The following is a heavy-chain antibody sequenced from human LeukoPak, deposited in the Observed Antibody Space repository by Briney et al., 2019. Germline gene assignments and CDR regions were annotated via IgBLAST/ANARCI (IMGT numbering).Heavy chain of an antibody. CDR2: INPSGGST. CDR3: ARDRGIVVVPAAISRFDP. V-gene: IGHV1-46*01. CDR1: GYTFTSYY. D-gene: IGHD2-2*02. J-gene: IGHJ5*02. Sequence: ASVKVSCKASGYTFTSYYMHWVRQVPGQGLEWMGIINPSGGSTSYAQKFQGRVTMTRDTSTSTVYMELSSLRSEDTAVYYCARDRGIVVVPAAISRFDPWGQGTLVTVSS.